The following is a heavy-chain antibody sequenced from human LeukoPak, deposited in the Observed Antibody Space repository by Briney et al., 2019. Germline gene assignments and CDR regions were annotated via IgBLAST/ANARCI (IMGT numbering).Heavy chain of an antibody. V-gene: IGHV4-59*12. CDR3: AGRARDY. CDR1: GVSISSYY. CDR2: IYYSGST. Sequence: SETLSLTCTVSGVSISSYYWSWIRQPPGKGLEWIGYIYYSGSTNYNPSLKSRVTISVDTSKNQFSLKLSSVTAADTAVYYCAGRARDYWGQGTLVTVSS. J-gene: IGHJ4*02.